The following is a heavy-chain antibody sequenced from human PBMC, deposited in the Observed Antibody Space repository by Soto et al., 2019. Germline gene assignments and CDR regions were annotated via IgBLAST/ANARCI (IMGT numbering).Heavy chain of an antibody. Sequence: PGGSLRLSCAASGFIFNNYAMGWVRQAPGKGLEWVSAITGSGSDTYYLDSVKGRFTISRDNSKNTLYLQMNSLRAEDTAIYYCAKLGSSSWSPHYYFDYWGQGTLVTVSS. CDR3: AKLGSSSWSPHYYFDY. V-gene: IGHV3-23*01. D-gene: IGHD2-2*01. CDR1: GFIFNNYA. CDR2: ITGSGSDT. J-gene: IGHJ4*02.